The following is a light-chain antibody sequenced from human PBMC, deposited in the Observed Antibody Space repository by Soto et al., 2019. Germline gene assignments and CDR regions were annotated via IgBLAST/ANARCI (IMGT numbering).Light chain of an antibody. Sequence: SYELTQPPSVSVAPGQTARITCGGNNVGAKSVHWYQQKSGQAPVLVVYNDRDRPSGIPQRFSGSNSGNTATLTISRVDAGDEADYYCQIWDSSSFHQVFGGGTKLTVL. V-gene: IGLV3-21*02. CDR3: QIWDSSSFHQV. CDR1: NVGAKS. J-gene: IGLJ3*02. CDR2: NDR.